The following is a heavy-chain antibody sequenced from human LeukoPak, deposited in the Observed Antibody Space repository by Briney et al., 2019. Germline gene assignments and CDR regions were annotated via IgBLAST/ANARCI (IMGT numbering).Heavy chain of an antibody. J-gene: IGHJ1*01. Sequence: AASVKVSCKASGYTFTSYDINWVRQATGQGLEWMGWMNPNSGNTGYAQKFQGRVTMTTDTSTSTAYMELRSLRSDDTAVYYCARRSIVASGYQSSGAEYFQHWGQGTLVTVSS. CDR3: ARRSIVASGYQSSGAEYFQH. D-gene: IGHD3-22*01. V-gene: IGHV1-8*02. CDR1: GYTFTSYD. CDR2: MNPNSGNT.